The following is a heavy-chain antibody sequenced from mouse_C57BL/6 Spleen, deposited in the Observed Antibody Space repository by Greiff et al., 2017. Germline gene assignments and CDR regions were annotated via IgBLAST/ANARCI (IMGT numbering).Heavy chain of an antibody. CDR2: IDPENGDT. Sequence: EVQLQESGAELVRPGASVKLSCTASGFNIKDDYMHWVKQRPEQGLEWIGWIDPENGDTEYASKFQGKATITADTSSNTAYLQLSSLTSEDTAVYYCTPTAMYYFDYWGQGTTLTVSS. CDR1: GFNIKDDY. J-gene: IGHJ2*01. D-gene: IGHD1-2*01. V-gene: IGHV14-4*01. CDR3: TPTAMYYFDY.